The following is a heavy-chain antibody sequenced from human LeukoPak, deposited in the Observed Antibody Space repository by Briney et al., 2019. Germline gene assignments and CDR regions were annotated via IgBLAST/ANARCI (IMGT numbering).Heavy chain of an antibody. CDR2: IYYSGST. Sequence: SETLSLTCTVSGGSISSSSYYWGWIRQPPGKGLEWIGSIYYSGSTYYNPSLKSRVTISVDTSKNQFSLKLSSVTAADTAVYYCARGRPIAYWGQGTLVTVSS. CDR1: GGSISSSSYY. J-gene: IGHJ4*02. V-gene: IGHV4-39*07. CDR3: ARGRPIAY. D-gene: IGHD6-13*01.